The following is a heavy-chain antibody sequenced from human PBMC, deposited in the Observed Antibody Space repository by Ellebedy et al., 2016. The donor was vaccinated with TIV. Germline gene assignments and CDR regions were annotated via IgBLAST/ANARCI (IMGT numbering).Heavy chain of an antibody. CDR2: ITESGGNT. V-gene: IGHV3-23*01. Sequence: PGGSLRLSCAASGLTFSSHAMSWVRQAPGKGLEWVSSITESGGNTYYADSVKGRFTISRDTSKDTLSLQMNSLRAEDTAIYYCARDPVGVGPAFDVWGQGTMVTVSS. J-gene: IGHJ3*01. CDR1: GLTFSSHA. D-gene: IGHD4-23*01. CDR3: ARDPVGVGPAFDV.